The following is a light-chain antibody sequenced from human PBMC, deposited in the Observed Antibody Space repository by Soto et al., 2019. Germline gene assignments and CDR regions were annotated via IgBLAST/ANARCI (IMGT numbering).Light chain of an antibody. V-gene: IGLV1-44*01. CDR3: AAWDDSLNGSWV. Sequence: QSVLTQPPSASGTPGQRVTISCSGSSSNIGSNTVNWYQQLPETAPKLLIYSNNQRPSGVPDRFSGSKSGTSASLAISGLQSEDEADYYCAAWDDSLNGSWVFGGGTKLTVL. CDR1: SSNIGSNT. J-gene: IGLJ3*02. CDR2: SNN.